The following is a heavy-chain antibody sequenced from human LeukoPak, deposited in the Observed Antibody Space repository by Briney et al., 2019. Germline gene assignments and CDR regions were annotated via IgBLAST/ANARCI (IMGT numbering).Heavy chain of an antibody. J-gene: IGHJ3*02. Sequence: SETLSLTCTVSGGSVSSGSYYWSWIRQPPGKGLEWIGYIYYSGSTNYNPSRKSRVTISVDTSKNQFSLKLSSVTAADTAVYYCARIYGDYAGGAFDIWGQGTMVTVSS. CDR3: ARIYGDYAGGAFDI. CDR2: IYYSGST. D-gene: IGHD4-17*01. V-gene: IGHV4-61*01. CDR1: GGSVSSGSYY.